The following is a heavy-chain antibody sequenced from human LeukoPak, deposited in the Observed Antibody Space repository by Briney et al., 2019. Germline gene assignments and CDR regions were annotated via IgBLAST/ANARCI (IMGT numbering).Heavy chain of an antibody. J-gene: IGHJ5*02. CDR3: AKGSDYNLYFDH. Sequence: GGSLRLSCAASGFTFSTYAMNWVRQAPGKGLEWVSTISGSSEGTYYADSVKGRFTISRDSSKDTVYLQMDSLRAEDAAVYYCAKGSDYNLYFDHWGQGALVTVSS. CDR2: ISGSSEGT. D-gene: IGHD1-26*01. CDR1: GFTFSTYA. V-gene: IGHV3-23*01.